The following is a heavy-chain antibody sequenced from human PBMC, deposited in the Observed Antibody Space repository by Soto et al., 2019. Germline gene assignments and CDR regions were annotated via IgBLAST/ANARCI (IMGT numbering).Heavy chain of an antibody. CDR2: INSDGSSA. Sequence: GGSLRLSCVASGFTFRSHWMHWVRQSPGKGLVWVSQINSDGSSANYADAVKGRFTFSRDNAKKTLYLQMNSLRAEDTAVYYCARDQGYGDFFFDYWGQGTLVTVSS. V-gene: IGHV3-74*01. CDR1: GFTFRSHW. D-gene: IGHD4-17*01. J-gene: IGHJ4*02. CDR3: ARDQGYGDFFFDY.